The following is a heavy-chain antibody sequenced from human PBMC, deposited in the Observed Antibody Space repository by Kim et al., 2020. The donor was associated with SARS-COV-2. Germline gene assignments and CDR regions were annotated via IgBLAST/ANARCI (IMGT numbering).Heavy chain of an antibody. CDR1: GFIFDSHG. CDR3: ARALSKIGGFYDC. D-gene: IGHD3-10*01. V-gene: IGHV3-23*01. Sequence: GGSLRLSCAASGFIFDSHGMSWVRQAPGKGLEWVSATNGDGDETYYADSVKGRFTISRDNSKNTVYLQMNNLRDDDTALYFCARALSKIGGFYDCWGQGTLVTVSS. CDR2: TNGDGDET. J-gene: IGHJ4*02.